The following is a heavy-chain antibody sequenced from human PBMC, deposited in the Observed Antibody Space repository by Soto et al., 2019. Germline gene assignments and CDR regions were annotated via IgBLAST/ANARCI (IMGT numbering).Heavy chain of an antibody. J-gene: IGHJ4*02. CDR2: IKEDGSDK. Sequence: EVQLLESGGALVQPGESLRLSCAASGFTFNKYWMTWARQAPGKGLELVANIKEDGSDKYYVDSVKGRFTVSRDNAKDFLYLQMNSLRDEDTAVYYCARGRSTDYWGQGTLVIVS. CDR1: GFTFNKYW. CDR3: ARGRSTDY. V-gene: IGHV3-7*01.